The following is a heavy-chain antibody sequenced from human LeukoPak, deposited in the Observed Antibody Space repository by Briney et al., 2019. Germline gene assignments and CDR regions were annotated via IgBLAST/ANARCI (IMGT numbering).Heavy chain of an antibody. CDR2: INLDGSEQ. D-gene: IGHD6-13*01. CDR1: GFTFTSFY. CDR3: AREVAVGIGAYNF. V-gene: IGHV3-7*01. J-gene: IGHJ4*02. Sequence: PGGSLRLSCVASGFTFTSFYMSWVRQAPGKGLERVANINLDGSEQYYVDSVKGRFTISRDNAKNSLYLQMNSLWAEDTAVYYCAREVAVGIGAYNFWGQGTLVTVSS.